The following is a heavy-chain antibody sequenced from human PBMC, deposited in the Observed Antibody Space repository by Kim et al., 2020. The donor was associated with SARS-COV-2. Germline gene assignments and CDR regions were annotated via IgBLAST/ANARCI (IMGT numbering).Heavy chain of an antibody. CDR1: GFTFSSYW. J-gene: IGHJ4*02. CDR3: ARGVNVSGSQFDY. V-gene: IGHV3-74*01. D-gene: IGHD1-26*01. CDR2: INGDGSTT. Sequence: GGSLRLSCAASGFTFSSYWMHWVRQAPGKGLVWVSRINGDGSTTNYADSVKGRFSISRDNAKNTLYLQMNSLRAEDTAVYYCARGVNVSGSQFDYWGQGTLVTVS.